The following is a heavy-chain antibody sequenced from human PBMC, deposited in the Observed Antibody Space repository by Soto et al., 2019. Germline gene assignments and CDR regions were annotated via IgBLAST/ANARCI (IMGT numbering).Heavy chain of an antibody. CDR3: ARVVPGAEAWFSP. J-gene: IGHJ5*02. CDR1: GYTFSNYG. CDR2: ISLYSDGT. D-gene: IGHD2-2*01. Sequence: RASVKVSCKTSGYTFSNYGITWVRQAPGQPLEWLGWISLYSDGTNYAQKFQGRVSMTTDTSTTTAYMELRSLRSDDTAVYYCARVVPGAEAWFSPWGQGTLVTVSS. V-gene: IGHV1-18*01.